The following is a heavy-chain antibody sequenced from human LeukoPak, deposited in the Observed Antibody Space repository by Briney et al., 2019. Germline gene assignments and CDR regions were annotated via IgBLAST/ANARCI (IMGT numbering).Heavy chain of an antibody. CDR2: INPSGGST. V-gene: IGHV1-46*01. CDR3: ARVRAGWERSHIVVVTNDY. D-gene: IGHD2-21*02. CDR1: GYTFTSYY. Sequence: ASVKVSCKASGYTFTSYYMHWVRQAPGQGLEWMGIINPSGGSTSYAQKFQGRVTMTRDTSTSTVYMELSRLRSDDTAVYYCARVRAGWERSHIVVVTNDYWGQGTLVTVSS. J-gene: IGHJ4*02.